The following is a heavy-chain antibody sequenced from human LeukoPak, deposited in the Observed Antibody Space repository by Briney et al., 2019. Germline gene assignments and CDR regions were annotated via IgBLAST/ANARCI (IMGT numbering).Heavy chain of an antibody. CDR1: GGTFSSYA. Sequence: SVTVSCKASGGTFSSYAISWVRQAPGQGLEWMGGIIPIFGTANYAQKFQGRVTITADESTSTAYMELSSLRSEDTAVYYCARGAYYDSSGYWDSYYFDYWGQGTLVTVSS. J-gene: IGHJ4*02. CDR3: ARGAYYDSSGYWDSYYFDY. D-gene: IGHD3-22*01. CDR2: IIPIFGTA. V-gene: IGHV1-69*13.